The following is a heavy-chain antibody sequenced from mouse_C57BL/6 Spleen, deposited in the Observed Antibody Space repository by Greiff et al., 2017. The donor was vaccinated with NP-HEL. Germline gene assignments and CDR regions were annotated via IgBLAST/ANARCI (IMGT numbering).Heavy chain of an antibody. CDR1: GFSLTSYG. D-gene: IGHD2-4*01. J-gene: IGHJ4*01. Sequence: VQLQQSGPGLVQPSQSLSITCTVSGFSLTSYGVHWVRQSPGKGLEWLGVIWSGGSTDDNAAFISRLSISKDNSKRQVFFKMNSLQADDTAIYYCARGYDYDEDYAMDYWGQGTAVTASS. V-gene: IGHV2-2*01. CDR3: ARGYDYDEDYAMDY. CDR2: IWSGGST.